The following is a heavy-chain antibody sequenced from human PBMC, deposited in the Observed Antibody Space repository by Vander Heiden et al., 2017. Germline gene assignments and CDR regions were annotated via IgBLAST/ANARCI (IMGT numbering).Heavy chain of an antibody. Sequence: EVQLVESGGGLVQPGGSLRVSCEHAGFNFRYYAITWVPQAPGKGLEWVSTISGSGNDADYAGSVKGRFIISRDNSKNTLYLQMNSLRAGDTALYYCAKEGLWYGGNWFDPWGQGTLVTVSS. V-gene: IGHV3-23*04. CDR2: ISGSGNDA. CDR3: AKEGLWYGGNWFDP. D-gene: IGHD3-10*01. J-gene: IGHJ5*01. CDR1: GFNFRYYA.